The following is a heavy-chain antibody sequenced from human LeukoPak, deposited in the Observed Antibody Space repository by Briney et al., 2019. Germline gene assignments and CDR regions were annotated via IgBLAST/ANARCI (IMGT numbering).Heavy chain of an antibody. Sequence: GASVKVSCKASGYTFTGYYIHWVRQAPGQGLEWMGWINPNSGGTNYAQKFQGRVTMTRDTSISTAYMELTRLRSDDTAVYYCARDGGNIPVSWGQGTLVTASS. J-gene: IGHJ5*02. D-gene: IGHD2/OR15-2a*01. CDR3: ARDGGNIPVS. V-gene: IGHV1-2*02. CDR1: GYTFTGYY. CDR2: INPNSGGT.